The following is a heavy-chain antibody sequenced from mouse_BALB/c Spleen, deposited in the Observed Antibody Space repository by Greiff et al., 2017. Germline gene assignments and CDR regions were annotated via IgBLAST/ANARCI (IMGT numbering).Heavy chain of an antibody. J-gene: IGHJ2*01. V-gene: IGHV5-17*02. CDR1: GFTFSSFG. CDR3: ARGSFDY. CDR2: ISSGSSTI. Sequence: DVKLVESGGGLVQPGGSRKLSCAASGFTFSSFGMHWVRQAPEKGLEWVAYISSGSSTIYYADTVKGRFTISRDNPKNTLFLQMTSLRSEDTAMYYCARGSFDYWGQGTTLTVSS.